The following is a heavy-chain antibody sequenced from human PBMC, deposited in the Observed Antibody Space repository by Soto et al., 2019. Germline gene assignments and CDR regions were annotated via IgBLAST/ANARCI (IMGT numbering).Heavy chain of an antibody. Sequence: GGSLRLSCAASAFTFSDYYMSWIRQAPGKGLEWVSYISSSSSYTDYADSVKGRFTISRDNAKKSLYMQMNSLRAEDTAVYYCARHARGAAADPYDYWGQGTLVTVSS. V-gene: IGHV3-11*03. J-gene: IGHJ4*02. CDR3: ARHARGAAADPYDY. D-gene: IGHD6-13*01. CDR2: ISSSSSYT. CDR1: AFTFSDYY.